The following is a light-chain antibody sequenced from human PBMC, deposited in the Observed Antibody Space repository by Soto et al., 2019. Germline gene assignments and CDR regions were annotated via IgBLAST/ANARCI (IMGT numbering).Light chain of an antibody. CDR1: SSDVGGYTF. Sequence: QSALTQPASVSGSPGQSITVSCTGTSSDVGGYTFVSWYQHHPGKAPKLLIYDVSNRPSGVSYRFSGSKSGNTASLTISGLQAEDEADYYCSSYTADSVLFGGGTKVTVL. CDR2: DVS. V-gene: IGLV2-14*03. J-gene: IGLJ3*02. CDR3: SSYTADSVL.